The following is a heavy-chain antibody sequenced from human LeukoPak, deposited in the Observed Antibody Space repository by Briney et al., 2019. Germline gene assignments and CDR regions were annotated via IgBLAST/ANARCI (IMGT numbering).Heavy chain of an antibody. CDR2: IYYSGST. Sequence: TLSLTCAVSGGSISSGGYFWSWIRQHPGRGLEWLGYIYYSGSTYYNPSLKSRVTISVDTSKNQFSLKLSSVTAADTAVYYCARVSSFPKDVDYWGQGTLVTVSS. CDR3: ARVSSFPKDVDY. J-gene: IGHJ4*02. V-gene: IGHV4-31*11. CDR1: GGSISSGGYF.